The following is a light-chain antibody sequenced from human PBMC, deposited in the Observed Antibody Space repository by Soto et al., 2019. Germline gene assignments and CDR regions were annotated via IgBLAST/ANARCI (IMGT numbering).Light chain of an antibody. J-gene: IGLJ3*02. CDR1: GSDVGSYNY. CDR2: EVN. V-gene: IGLV2-14*01. CDR3: SSYTTDTIWV. Sequence: HSALTQPASVSGSPGQSITLSCIGTGSDVGSYNYVSWYQQRPGRAPKLMIYEVNNRPSGVSDRFSGSKSANTASLTISGLQSEDEATYYCSSYTTDTIWVFGGGTKVTVL.